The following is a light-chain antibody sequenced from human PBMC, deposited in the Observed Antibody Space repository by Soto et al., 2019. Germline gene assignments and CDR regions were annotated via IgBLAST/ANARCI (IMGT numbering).Light chain of an antibody. Sequence: EIEMTQSPATLSVSPGERATLSCRSSQSVGRKLAWYQQKPGQAPRLLIYDASNRAMGVPARFSGSGSGTEFTLTISGLQSQAVAVYQCQQYAIWPPWTFGQGTKVEI. CDR3: QQYAIWPPWT. V-gene: IGKV3-15*01. CDR2: DAS. J-gene: IGKJ1*01. CDR1: QSVGRK.